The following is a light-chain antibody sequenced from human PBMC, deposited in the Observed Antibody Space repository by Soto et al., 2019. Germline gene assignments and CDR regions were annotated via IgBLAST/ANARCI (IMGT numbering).Light chain of an antibody. V-gene: IGLV2-14*01. CDR1: SRDIAGYNY. Sequence: QSALTQPPSASGSLGQSVTISCTGTSRDIAGYNYISWYQQLPGKAPKLMIYQVTIRPSGISNRFSGSKSGNTASLIISGLQAEDEADYYCTSFSSSTSLYVFGTGTKVTVL. CDR3: TSFSSSTSLYV. CDR2: QVT. J-gene: IGLJ1*01.